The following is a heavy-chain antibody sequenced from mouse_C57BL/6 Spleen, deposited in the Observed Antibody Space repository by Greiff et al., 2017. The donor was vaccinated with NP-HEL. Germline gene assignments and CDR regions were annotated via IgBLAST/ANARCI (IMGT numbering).Heavy chain of an antibody. CDR2: INPYNGGT. CDR3: ARRAYGNYAWFAY. Sequence: EVQLQQSGPVLVKPGASVKMSCKASGYTFTDYYMNWVKQSHGKSLEWIGVINPYNGGTSYNQKFKGKATLTVDKSSSTAYMELNSLTSEDSAVYYCARRAYGNYAWFAYWGQGTLVTVSA. CDR1: GYTFTDYY. V-gene: IGHV1-19*01. J-gene: IGHJ3*01. D-gene: IGHD2-1*01.